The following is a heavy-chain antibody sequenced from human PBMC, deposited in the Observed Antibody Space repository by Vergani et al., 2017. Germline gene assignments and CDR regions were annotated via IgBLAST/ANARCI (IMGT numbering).Heavy chain of an antibody. V-gene: IGHV4-31*03. D-gene: IGHD3-10*01. CDR3: ARDFGLAGIDAFDI. CDR2: IYYSGST. J-gene: IGHJ3*02. CDR1: GGPISSVGYY. Sequence: QVQLQESGPGLVKPSQTLSLTCTVSGGPISSVGYYWSWIRQHPGKGLEWIGYIYYSGSTYYNPSLKSRVTISVDTSKNQFSLKLSSVTAADTAVYYCARDFGLAGIDAFDIWGQGTMVTVSS.